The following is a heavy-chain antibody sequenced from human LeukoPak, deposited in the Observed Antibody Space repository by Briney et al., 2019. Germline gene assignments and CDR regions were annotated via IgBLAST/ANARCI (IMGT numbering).Heavy chain of an antibody. J-gene: IGHJ3*02. CDR1: GFTFSSSD. V-gene: IGHV3-13*01. D-gene: IGHD4-17*01. CDR3: ARLRSAAFDI. Sequence: PGGSLRLSCVASGFTFSSSDMHRVRQATGKGLEWVSAIGTAGDTYYPGSVKGRFTISRENAKNSLYLQMNSLRVGDTAVYYCARLRSAAFDIWGQGTMVTVSS. CDR2: IGTAGDT.